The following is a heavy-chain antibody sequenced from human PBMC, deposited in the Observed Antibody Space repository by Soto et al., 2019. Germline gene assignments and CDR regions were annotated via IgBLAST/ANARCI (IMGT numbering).Heavy chain of an antibody. CDR3: ARLVYDTRLNYTYFDF. D-gene: IGHD3-3*01. V-gene: IGHV4-4*02. Sequence: SETLSLTCAVSGVSLTSGNWWTWVRQSPQRGLEYIGEIFHDGTANYYPSFERRVAMSVDTSRNQFSLKLTSVTAADTAVYFCARLVYDTRLNYTYFDFWGPGTMVTVYS. CDR2: IFHDGTA. CDR1: GVSLTSGNW. J-gene: IGHJ4*02.